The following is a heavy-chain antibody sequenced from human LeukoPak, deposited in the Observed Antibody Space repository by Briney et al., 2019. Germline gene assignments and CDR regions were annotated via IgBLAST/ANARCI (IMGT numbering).Heavy chain of an antibody. D-gene: IGHD3-10*01. Sequence: PGGSLRLSCAASGFTFSSYCMHWVRQAPGKGLEWVAVISYDGSNNYNADCVRGRFTNPSDNYKHKQYLQMNILRAEDTAVYYCAKDHYTTGVREVIMRCHDHWGQGTLVTVSS. J-gene: IGHJ5*02. CDR3: AKDHYTTGVREVIMRCHDH. CDR1: GFTFSSYC. CDR2: ISYDGSNN. V-gene: IGHV3-30*18.